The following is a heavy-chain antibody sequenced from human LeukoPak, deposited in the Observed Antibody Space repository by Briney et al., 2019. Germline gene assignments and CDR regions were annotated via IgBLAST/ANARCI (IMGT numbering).Heavy chain of an antibody. CDR1: GDSFSSYY. D-gene: IGHD4-17*01. CDR3: ARDTVNLKSLDL. J-gene: IGHJ5*02. Sequence: PSETLSLTCTFSGDSFSSYYWTWIRQIPGKGLEWMGSIYHNGNTYYNLDLKSRVTMSVDTTKNQFSLKVNSVTAADTAVYYCARDTVNLKSLDLWGQGILVTVSS. CDR2: IYHNGNT. V-gene: IGHV4-38-2*02.